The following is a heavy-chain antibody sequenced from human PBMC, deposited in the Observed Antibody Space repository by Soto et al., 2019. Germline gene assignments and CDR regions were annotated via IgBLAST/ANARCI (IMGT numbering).Heavy chain of an antibody. Sequence: QVQLVESGGGVVQPGGSLRLSCTTSGFTFNTYGMYWVRQAPGKGLEWVAIIWYDGSNKYYRDSVKGRFTISRDNSKNTLYLQMNSLRAEDTALYYCARGDCTGAYCYSWPFNYGVDVWGQGTTVTVSS. J-gene: IGHJ6*02. CDR2: IWYDGSNK. CDR1: GFTFNTYG. V-gene: IGHV3-33*08. D-gene: IGHD2-15*01. CDR3: ARGDCTGAYCYSWPFNYGVDV.